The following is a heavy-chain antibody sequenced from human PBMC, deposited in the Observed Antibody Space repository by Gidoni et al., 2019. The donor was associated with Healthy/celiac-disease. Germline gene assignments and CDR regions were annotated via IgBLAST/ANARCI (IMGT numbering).Heavy chain of an antibody. CDR2: IYYSGST. CDR3: ARAGTAMVDFDY. Sequence: HAQLQESGPGLVKPSETLSLTCPVSGGSISSYHWSWIRQPPGKGLEWIGYIYYSGSTNYNPTLKSRVTISVDTSKNQFSLKLSSVTAADAAVYYCARAGTAMVDFDYWGQGTLVTVSS. D-gene: IGHD5-18*01. V-gene: IGHV4-59*01. J-gene: IGHJ4*02. CDR1: GGSISSYH.